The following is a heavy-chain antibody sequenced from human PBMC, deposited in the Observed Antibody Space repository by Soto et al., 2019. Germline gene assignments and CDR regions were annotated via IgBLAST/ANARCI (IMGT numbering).Heavy chain of an antibody. CDR3: ARGFEGGSSNYPYGMDV. CDR1: GGTFSSYA. J-gene: IGHJ6*02. D-gene: IGHD3-16*01. V-gene: IGHV1-69*13. CDR2: IIPIFGTA. Sequence: SVKVSCKASGGTFSSYAISWVRQAPGQGLEWMGGIIPIFGTANYAQKFQGRVTITADESTSTAYMELSSLRSEDTAVYYCARGFEGGSSNYPYGMDVWGQGTTVTVSS.